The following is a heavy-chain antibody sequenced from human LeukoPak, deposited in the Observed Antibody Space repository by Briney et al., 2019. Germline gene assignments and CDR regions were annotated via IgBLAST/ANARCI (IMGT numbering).Heavy chain of an antibody. V-gene: IGHV4-61*01. CDR2: TYYSGST. CDR1: GASVSSGSYY. Sequence: SEPLSLTCTVSGASVSSGSYYWSWIRQPPGRGLEYIGYTYYSGSTNYNPSLKSRVTISADTSKNQFSLKLSSVTAADTALYYCARYCSSTSCSDNSFDIWGQETMVTVRS. D-gene: IGHD2-2*01. CDR3: ARYCSSTSCSDNSFDI. J-gene: IGHJ3*02.